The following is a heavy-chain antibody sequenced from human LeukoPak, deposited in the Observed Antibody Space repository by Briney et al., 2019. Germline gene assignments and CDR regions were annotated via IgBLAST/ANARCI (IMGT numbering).Heavy chain of an antibody. Sequence: SVKVSCKAAGGTFSSYTISWVRQAPGQGLEWMGRIIPILGIANYAQKFQGRVTITADKSTSTAYMELSSLRSEDTAVYYCTHYSNYRYYFDYWGQGTLVTVSS. V-gene: IGHV1-69*02. CDR2: IIPILGIA. J-gene: IGHJ4*02. CDR1: GGTFSSYT. D-gene: IGHD4-11*01. CDR3: THYSNYRYYFDY.